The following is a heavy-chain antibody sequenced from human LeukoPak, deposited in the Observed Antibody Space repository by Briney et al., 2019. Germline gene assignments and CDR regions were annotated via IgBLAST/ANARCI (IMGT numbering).Heavy chain of an antibody. CDR2: IYSGGST. Sequence: GGSLRLSCAASGFTVSSNYMSWVRQAPGKGLEWVSVIYSGGSTYYADSVKGRFTISRDNSKNTLYLQMSSLRAEDTAVYYCARDFTAAADTDWGQGTLVTVSS. D-gene: IGHD6-13*01. CDR3: ARDFTAAADTD. J-gene: IGHJ4*02. CDR1: GFTVSSNY. V-gene: IGHV3-66*02.